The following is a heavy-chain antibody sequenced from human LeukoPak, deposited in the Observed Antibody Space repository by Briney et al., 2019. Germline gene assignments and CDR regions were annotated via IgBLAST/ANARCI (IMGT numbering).Heavy chain of an antibody. CDR1: GYTFTGYY. V-gene: IGHV1-2*02. CDR2: INLNSGGT. Sequence: EASVKVSCKASGYTFTGYYMHWVRQAPGQGLEWMGWINLNSGGTNYAQKFQGRVTMTRDTSISTAYMELRSLRSDDTAVYYCARGFPPRRSYDSSGYYSYYFDYWGQGTLVTVSS. CDR3: ARGFPPRRSYDSSGYYSYYFDY. J-gene: IGHJ4*02. D-gene: IGHD3-22*01.